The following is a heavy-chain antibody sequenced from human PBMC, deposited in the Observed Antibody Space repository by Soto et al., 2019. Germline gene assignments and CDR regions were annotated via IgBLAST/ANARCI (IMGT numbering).Heavy chain of an antibody. V-gene: IGHV4-39*01. Sequence: SETLSLTCTVSGGSISSSSYYWGWIRQPPGKGLEWIGSIYYSGSTYYNPSPKSRVTISVDTSKNQFSLKLSSVTATDTAVYYCARQEIDSDWFDPWGQGTLVTVSS. CDR2: IYYSGST. J-gene: IGHJ5*02. CDR3: ARQEIDSDWFDP. D-gene: IGHD2-21*01. CDR1: GGSISSSSYY.